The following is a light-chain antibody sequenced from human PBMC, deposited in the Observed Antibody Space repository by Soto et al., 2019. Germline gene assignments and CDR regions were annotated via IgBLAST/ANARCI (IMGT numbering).Light chain of an antibody. Sequence: ETVLTQSPGTLSLSPGERATLSCRASQSVSSSYLAWYQQKPGQAPRPLIYGVSSRATGIPDRFSDSGSGTDFTLTISRLEPEDFAVYYCQQYDSSPRTFGQGTKVDIK. V-gene: IGKV3-20*01. CDR1: QSVSSSY. CDR3: QQYDSSPRT. CDR2: GVS. J-gene: IGKJ1*01.